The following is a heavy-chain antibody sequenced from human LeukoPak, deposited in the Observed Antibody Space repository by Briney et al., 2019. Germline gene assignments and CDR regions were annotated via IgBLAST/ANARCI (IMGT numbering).Heavy chain of an antibody. J-gene: IGHJ4*02. V-gene: IGHV4-59*01. CDR1: GGSISSYY. Sequence: SETLSLTCTVSGGSISSYYWSWIRQPPGKGLEWIGYIYYSGSTNYNPSLKSRVTISVDTSKNQFSLKLSSVTAADTAVYYCARGRHYYGSGSYYSRFDYWGQGTLVTVSS. CDR2: IYYSGST. D-gene: IGHD3-10*01. CDR3: ARGRHYYGSGSYYSRFDY.